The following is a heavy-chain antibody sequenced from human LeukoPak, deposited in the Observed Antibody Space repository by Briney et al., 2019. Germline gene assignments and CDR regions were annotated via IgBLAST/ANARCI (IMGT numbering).Heavy chain of an antibody. Sequence: PSATLSLTCTVSGGSISSSSYYWGWIRQPPGKGLEWIGSIYYSGITYYKPSLRSRVTISIDTSKNQFSLRLTSVTAADTAMYYCAAITIFGVVINDYGGQGTLVTVSP. V-gene: IGHV4-39*07. CDR3: AAITIFGVVINDY. CDR2: IYYSGIT. J-gene: IGHJ4*02. CDR1: GGSISSSSYY. D-gene: IGHD3-3*01.